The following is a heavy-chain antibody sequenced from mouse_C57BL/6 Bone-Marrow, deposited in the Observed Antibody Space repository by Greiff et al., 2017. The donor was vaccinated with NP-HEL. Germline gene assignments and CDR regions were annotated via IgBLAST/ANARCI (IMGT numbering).Heavy chain of an antibody. CDR2: IWRGGST. J-gene: IGHJ1*03. Sequence: QVQLQQSGPGLVQPSQSLSITCTVSGFSLTSYGVHWVRQSPGKGLEWLGVIWRGGSTDDNAAFMSRLSITKDNSKSQVFFKMNSLQADDTAIYYCANIYYYGAGYFDVWGTGTTVTVSS. V-gene: IGHV2-5*01. CDR3: ANIYYYGAGYFDV. D-gene: IGHD1-1*01. CDR1: GFSLTSYG.